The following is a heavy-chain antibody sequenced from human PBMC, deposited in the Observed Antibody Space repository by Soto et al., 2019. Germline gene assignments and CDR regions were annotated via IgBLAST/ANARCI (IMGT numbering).Heavy chain of an antibody. V-gene: IGHV4-30-4*01. CDR2: IYYSGST. J-gene: IGHJ5*02. D-gene: IGHD5-12*01. Sequence: QVQLQESGPGLVKPSQTLSLTCTVSGGSISSGDYYWSWIRQPPGKGLEWIGYIYYSGSTYYNPSLKSRVTLSVDTSKYQFSLQLSSVTAADTAVYYCAREARGSPYNWFDPWGQGALVTVSS. CDR3: AREARGSPYNWFDP. CDR1: GGSISSGDYY.